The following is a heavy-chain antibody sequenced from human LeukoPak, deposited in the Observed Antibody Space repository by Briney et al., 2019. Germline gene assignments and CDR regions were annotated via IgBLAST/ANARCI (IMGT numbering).Heavy chain of an antibody. V-gene: IGHV4-30-2*01. CDR3: ASGYYYDSSGYYHLDY. Sequence: PSETLSLTCAVSGGSISSGGYSWSWIRQPPGRGLEWIGYIYHSGSTYYNPSLKSRVTISVDRSKNQFSPKLSSVTAADTAVYYCASGYYYDSSGYYHLDYWGQGTLVTVSS. CDR1: GGSISSGGYS. D-gene: IGHD3-22*01. CDR2: IYHSGST. J-gene: IGHJ4*02.